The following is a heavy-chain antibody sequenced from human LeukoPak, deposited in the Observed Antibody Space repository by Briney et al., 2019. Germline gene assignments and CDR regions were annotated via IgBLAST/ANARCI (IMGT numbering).Heavy chain of an antibody. Sequence: PGGSLRLSCAAAGLSFTSFSMSWVRQAPARVPEWVSSLRGDGETFYADSVRGRFTLSRDDSRNTVYLQLNNLRAEDTAIYYCARASWVSSADAVRWGQGTQVTVSS. CDR2: LRGDGET. J-gene: IGHJ4*02. V-gene: IGHV3-23*01. CDR1: GLSFTSFS. CDR3: ARASWVSSADAVR. D-gene: IGHD3-16*01.